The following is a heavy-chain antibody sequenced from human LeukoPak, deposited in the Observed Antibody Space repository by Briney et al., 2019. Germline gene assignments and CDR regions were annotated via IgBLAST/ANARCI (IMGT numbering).Heavy chain of an antibody. CDR3: ARGRSGSYRGKGAFDI. V-gene: IGHV4-34*01. CDR1: GGSISSYY. J-gene: IGHJ3*02. D-gene: IGHD1-26*01. Sequence: SETLSLTCTVSGGSISSYYWSWIRQPPGKGLEWIGEINHSGSTNYNPSLKSRVTISVDTSKNQFSLKLSSVTAADTAVYYCARGRSGSYRGKGAFDIWGQGTMVTVSS. CDR2: INHSGST.